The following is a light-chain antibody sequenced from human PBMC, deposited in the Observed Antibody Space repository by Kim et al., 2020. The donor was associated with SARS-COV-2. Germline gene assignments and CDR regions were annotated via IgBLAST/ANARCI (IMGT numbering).Light chain of an antibody. J-gene: IGKJ2*01. CDR1: QSVSSY. Sequence: EIVLTQSPATLSLSPGERATLSCRASQSVSSYLAWYQQKPGQAPRLLIYDASNRATGIPARFSGSGSGTDFTLTISSLEPEDFAVYYCQQRSNWPRFGQGTKLEI. V-gene: IGKV3-11*01. CDR3: QQRSNWPR. CDR2: DAS.